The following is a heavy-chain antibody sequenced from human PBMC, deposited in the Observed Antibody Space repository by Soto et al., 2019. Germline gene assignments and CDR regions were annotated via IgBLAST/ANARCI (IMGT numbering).Heavy chain of an antibody. V-gene: IGHV1-18*01. CDR3: ARFGYSSSWETPYYYYYMDV. Sequence: ASVKVSCKASGYTFTSYGISWVRQAPGQGLEWMGWISAYNGNTNYAQKLQGRVTMTTDTSTSTAYMELRSLRSDDTAVYYCARFGYSSSWETPYYYYYMDVWGKGTTVTVSS. CDR2: ISAYNGNT. J-gene: IGHJ6*03. CDR1: GYTFTSYG. D-gene: IGHD6-13*01.